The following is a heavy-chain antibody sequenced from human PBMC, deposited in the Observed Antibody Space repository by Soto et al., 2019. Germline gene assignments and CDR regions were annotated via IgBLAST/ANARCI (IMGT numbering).Heavy chain of an antibody. Sequence: QVQLVESGGGVVQPGRSLRLSCAASGFTFSSYAMHWVRQAPGKGLEWVAVISYDGSNKYYADSVKGRFTISRDNSKNTLYLQMNSLRAEDTAVYYCARAGRNGSGSYFLNYYYYGMDVWGQETTVTVSS. J-gene: IGHJ6*02. D-gene: IGHD3-10*01. CDR2: ISYDGSNK. CDR3: ARAGRNGSGSYFLNYYYYGMDV. V-gene: IGHV3-30-3*01. CDR1: GFTFSSYA.